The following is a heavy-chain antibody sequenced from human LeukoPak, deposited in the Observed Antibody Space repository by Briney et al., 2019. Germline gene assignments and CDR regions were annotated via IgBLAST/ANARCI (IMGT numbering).Heavy chain of an antibody. V-gene: IGHV3-23*01. Sequence: GGSLRLSCVASGFTFSSSAMNWVRQAPGKGLEWVSSLSGSATSTYYADSVKGRFTISRDNSKNTLYLQVNSLRAEDTAVYYCAKDSSSYRYFDYWGQGTLVTVSS. CDR3: AKDSSSYRYFDY. J-gene: IGHJ4*02. CDR1: GFTFSSSA. CDR2: LSGSATST. D-gene: IGHD6-13*01.